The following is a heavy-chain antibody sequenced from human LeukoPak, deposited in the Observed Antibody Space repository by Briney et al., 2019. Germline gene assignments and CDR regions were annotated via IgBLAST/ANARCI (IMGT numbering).Heavy chain of an antibody. CDR1: GGSISSSY. CDR2: IYNSGMT. V-gene: IGHV4-59*01. CDR3: ARVPRSYYYYYYMDV. Sequence: PSETLSLTCTVSGGSISSSYWSWIRQPPGKRLEWIGYIYNSGMTNYSPSLRSRVTISLDTSKNQFPLNLSSVTAADTAVYFCARVPRSYYYYYYMDVWGKGTTVTVSS. J-gene: IGHJ6*03.